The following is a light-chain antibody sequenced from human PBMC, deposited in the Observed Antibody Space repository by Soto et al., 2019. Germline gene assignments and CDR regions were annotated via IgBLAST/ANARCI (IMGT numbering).Light chain of an antibody. V-gene: IGKV3-15*01. CDR3: QQYNNWPPDRT. CDR1: QSVSSN. Sequence: EIVMTQSPATLSVSPGERATLSCRASQSVSSNLAWYQQKPGPAPRLLIYGASTRATGIPARFSGSGSGTEFTXXIXSLXXEDFAIYFCQQYNNWPPDRTFGQGTKVEIK. J-gene: IGKJ1*01. CDR2: GAS.